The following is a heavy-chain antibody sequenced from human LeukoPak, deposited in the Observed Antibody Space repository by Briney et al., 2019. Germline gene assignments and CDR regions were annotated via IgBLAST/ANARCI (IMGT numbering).Heavy chain of an antibody. V-gene: IGHV3-15*01. J-gene: IGHJ4*02. D-gene: IGHD1-14*01. CDR2: IKRKSDGGTT. Sequence: GESLRLSCAASGFSLVNAWMSWVRQVPGKGLEWVGRIKRKSDGGTTDYAAPVKGRFTISRDDSKNTLYLQMNSLKSEDTAVYYCTTELDVRPNHYWGQGTLVTVSS. CDR1: GFSLVNAW. CDR3: TTELDVRPNHY.